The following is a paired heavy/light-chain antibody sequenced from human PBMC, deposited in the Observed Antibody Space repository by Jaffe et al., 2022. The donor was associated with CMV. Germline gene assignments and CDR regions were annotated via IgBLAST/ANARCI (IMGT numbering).Light chain of an antibody. CDR3: QQSYIIPQN. CDR1: QSVSNY. CDR2: GAA. V-gene: IGKV1-39*01. Sequence: DIQMTQSPSSLFASVGDRVTITCRSSQSVSNYLHWYQQKPGEAPKLLIYGAAALQRGVPSRFSGSGSGTNYTLTISSLQSEDFATYYCQQSYIIPQNFGQGTKLEIK. J-gene: IGKJ2*01.
Heavy chain of an antibody. CDR1: GDSIGSYY. J-gene: IGHJ4*02. V-gene: IGHV4-4*07. CDR3: ARENNSGWHPVEL. D-gene: IGHD6-25*01. CDR2: IYTSGST. Sequence: QVQLQESGPGLVKPSETLSLTCTVSGDSIGSYYWTWIRQPAGKGLEWIGRIYTSGSTNYNPYLKSRVSMSIDTSKNQLSLKLSSVTAADTAVYYCARENNSGWHPVELWGQGTLVTVSS.